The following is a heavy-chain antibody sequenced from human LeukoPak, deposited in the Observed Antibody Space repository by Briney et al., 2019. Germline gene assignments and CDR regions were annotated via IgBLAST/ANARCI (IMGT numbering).Heavy chain of an antibody. CDR1: GYTFTSYG. J-gene: IGHJ4*02. CDR2: IIPISGTA. Sequence: SVKVSCKASGYTFTSYGISWVRQAPGQGLEWMGGIIPISGTANYAQKFQGRVTITTDESTSTAYMELNSLRSEDTAVYYCARGDSGIYEFDYWGQGTLVTVSS. D-gene: IGHD5/OR15-5a*01. CDR3: ARGDSGIYEFDY. V-gene: IGHV1-69*05.